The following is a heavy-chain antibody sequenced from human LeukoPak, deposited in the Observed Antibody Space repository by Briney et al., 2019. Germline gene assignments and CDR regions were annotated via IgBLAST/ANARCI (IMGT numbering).Heavy chain of an antibody. CDR3: AKQLGYCSDGSCYFPY. D-gene: IGHD2-15*01. J-gene: IGHJ4*02. CDR2: ISNNGGYT. V-gene: IGHV3-23*01. CDR1: GFTFSSSA. Sequence: GGSLRLSYAASGFTFSSSAMSWVRQAPGKGLEWVSAISNNGGYTYYADSVQGRFTISRDNSKSTLCLQMNSLRAEDTAVYYCAKQLGYCSDGSCYFPYWGQGTLVTVSS.